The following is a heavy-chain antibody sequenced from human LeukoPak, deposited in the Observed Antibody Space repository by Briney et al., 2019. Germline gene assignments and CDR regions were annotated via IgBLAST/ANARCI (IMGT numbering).Heavy chain of an antibody. J-gene: IGHJ4*02. CDR3: ARGQEILLWFGELLSPPDY. Sequence: ASETLSLTCAVYGGSFSGYYWSWIRQPPGKGLEWIGEINHSGSTNYNPSLKSRVTISVDTSKNQFSLKLSSVTAADTAVYYCARGQEILLWFGELLSPPDYWGQGTLVTVSS. D-gene: IGHD3-10*01. CDR1: GGSFSGYY. V-gene: IGHV4-34*01. CDR2: INHSGST.